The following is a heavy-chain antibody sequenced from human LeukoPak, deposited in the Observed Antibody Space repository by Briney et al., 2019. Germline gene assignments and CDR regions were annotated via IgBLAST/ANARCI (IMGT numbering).Heavy chain of an antibody. CDR3: ATSRIAVAGTGLDY. CDR2: ILPTIGTA. V-gene: IGHV1-69*01. D-gene: IGHD6-19*01. CDR1: GGTFSRYA. J-gene: IGHJ4*02. Sequence: SVKVSCKASGGTFSRYAISWVRQAPGQGLEWTGGILPTIGTANYAQKFQGRVTITADESTSTAYMELSSLRSEDTAVYYCATSRIAVAGTGLDYWGQGTLVTVSS.